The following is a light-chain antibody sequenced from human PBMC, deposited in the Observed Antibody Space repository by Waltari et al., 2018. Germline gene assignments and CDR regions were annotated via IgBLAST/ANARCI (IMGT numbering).Light chain of an antibody. J-gene: IGKJ1*01. V-gene: IGKV2-28*01. CDR3: MQALQTPWT. CDR2: LGS. Sequence: DIVMTQSPLSLPVTPGEPASISCRSSQSLLHSDGYKFLDWYLQKPGQSPQVLIYLGSNLASGVPDRFSGSGSGTGFTLKSSRVEAEYVGVYYCMQALQTPWTFGQGTKVEIK. CDR1: QSLLHSDGYKF.